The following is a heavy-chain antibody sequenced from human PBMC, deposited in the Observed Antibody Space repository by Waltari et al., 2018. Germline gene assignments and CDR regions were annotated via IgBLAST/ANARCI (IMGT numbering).Heavy chain of an antibody. J-gene: IGHJ4*02. CDR2: INHSGST. V-gene: IGHV4-34*01. CDR3: ATFVCGGNSGKGAY. Sequence: QVQLQQWGAGLLKPSETLSLTCAVYGGSFSGYYWSWIRQPPGKGLEWIGEINHSGSTNFNPSLKSRVKISVDTSKNQFSLKMSSVTAADTAVYYCATFVCGGNSGKGAYWGQGTLVTVSS. CDR1: GGSFSGYY. D-gene: IGHD1-1*01.